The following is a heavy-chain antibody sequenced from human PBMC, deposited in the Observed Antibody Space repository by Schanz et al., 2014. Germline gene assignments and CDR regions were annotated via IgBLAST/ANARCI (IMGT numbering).Heavy chain of an antibody. CDR1: GYAFTTYG. J-gene: IGHJ6*02. Sequence: QVQLVQSGAEVKKPGASVRVSCKVSGYAFTTYGISWVRQAPGQGLEWMGRIIPILGIANYAQKFQGRVTMTTDTSTGTAYMELRSLRSEDTAVYYCATIGVNDYWRFGLDLWGQGTTVTVSS. D-gene: IGHD3-16*01. CDR2: IIPILGIA. CDR3: ATIGVNDYWRFGLDL. V-gene: IGHV1-69*04.